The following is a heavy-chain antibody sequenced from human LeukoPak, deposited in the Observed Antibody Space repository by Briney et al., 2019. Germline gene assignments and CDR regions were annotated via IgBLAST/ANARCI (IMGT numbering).Heavy chain of an antibody. Sequence: GGSLRLSCAASGFTFSSYAMSWVRQAPGKRLEWVSGISGSGDSTHHADSVKGRFTISRDNSKSTLYLQMNSLRAGDTAVYYCAKEDYGDLASFQYWGQGTLVTVSS. CDR2: ISGSGDST. CDR1: GFTFSSYA. D-gene: IGHD4-17*01. J-gene: IGHJ1*01. V-gene: IGHV3-23*01. CDR3: AKEDYGDLASFQY.